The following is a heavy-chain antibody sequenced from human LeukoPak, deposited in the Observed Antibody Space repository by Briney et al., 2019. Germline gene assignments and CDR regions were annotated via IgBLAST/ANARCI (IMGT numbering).Heavy chain of an antibody. CDR3: AKEGRSLQTY. J-gene: IGHJ4*02. V-gene: IGHV3-7*03. CDR1: GFMFSSNW. Sequence: GSLRLSCAASGFMFSSNWMSWVRLAPGKGLEWVANIKEDGTETYYVDSVKGRFTISRANAKNSLYLQMNSLRVEDTAVYYCAKEGRSLQTYWGQGTLVTVSS. CDR2: IKEDGTET. D-gene: IGHD5-24*01.